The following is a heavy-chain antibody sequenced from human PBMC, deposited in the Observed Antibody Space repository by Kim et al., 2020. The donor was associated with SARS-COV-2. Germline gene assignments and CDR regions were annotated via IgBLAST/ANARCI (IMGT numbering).Heavy chain of an antibody. D-gene: IGHD4-17*01. CDR3: ARVQHDYGDYYFDY. V-gene: IGHV3-30*01. J-gene: IGHJ4*02. Sequence: LKGRFTISRNNSKNTLYLQMNSLRAEDTAVYYCARVQHDYGDYYFDYWGQGTLVTVSS.